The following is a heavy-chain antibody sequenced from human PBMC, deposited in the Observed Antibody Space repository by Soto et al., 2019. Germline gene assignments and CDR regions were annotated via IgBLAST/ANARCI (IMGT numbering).Heavy chain of an antibody. CDR2: IYYSGST. D-gene: IGHD6-13*01. CDR1: GGSINSYH. CDR3: ARTYTSSWYPTYFAY. Sequence: SETLSLTCTVSGGSINSYHWSWIRQPPGKGLEWIGYIYYSGSTNYNPSLKSRVTISVDTSMNQFSLNLSSVTAADTAVYFCARTYTSSWYPTYFAYWGQGTLVTVSS. V-gene: IGHV4-59*01. J-gene: IGHJ4*02.